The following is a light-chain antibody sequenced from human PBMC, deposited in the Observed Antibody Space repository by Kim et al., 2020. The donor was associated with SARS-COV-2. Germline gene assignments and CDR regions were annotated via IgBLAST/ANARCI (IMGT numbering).Light chain of an antibody. J-gene: IGKJ4*01. CDR1: HNADIS. V-gene: IGKV3-11*01. CDR2: DAA. Sequence: FAGESATLSCKASHNADISLAWYQQTPGQAPRLLIYDAAIRAAGIPDRFSASGSGTDFTLTIASLAPEDFAVYYCQQRGNWPPALTFGGGTKLEI. CDR3: QQRGNWPPALT.